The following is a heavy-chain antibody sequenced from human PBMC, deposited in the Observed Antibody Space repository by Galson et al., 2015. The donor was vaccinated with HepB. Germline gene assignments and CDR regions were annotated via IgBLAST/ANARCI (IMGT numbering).Heavy chain of an antibody. CDR2: ISGSSSYT. D-gene: IGHD2-2*02. CDR3: ARDPVPGSIRPPYDYFYYYMDV. Sequence: SLRLSCAASGFTFSDYYMSWIRQAPGKGLEWVSYISGSSSYTNYADSVKGRFTISRDNAENSLYLQMNSLRAEDAAIYYCARDPVPGSIRPPYDYFYYYMDVWGKGTTVTVSS. V-gene: IGHV3-11*06. J-gene: IGHJ6*03. CDR1: GFTFSDYY.